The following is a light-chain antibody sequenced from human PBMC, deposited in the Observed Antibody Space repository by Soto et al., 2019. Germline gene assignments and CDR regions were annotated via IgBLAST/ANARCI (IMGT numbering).Light chain of an antibody. CDR2: VAS. V-gene: IGKV3-20*01. J-gene: IGKJ1*01. CDR3: QQYGSSPKS. Sequence: EIGLTQSPGTLSLSPGERATLSCRASQSVSSSYLDWYQQKPGQAPSLLIYVASSRATGIPARFSGSGSGTDFTLTISRLEPEDFAVYYCQQYGSSPKSFGQGTKVEIK. CDR1: QSVSSSY.